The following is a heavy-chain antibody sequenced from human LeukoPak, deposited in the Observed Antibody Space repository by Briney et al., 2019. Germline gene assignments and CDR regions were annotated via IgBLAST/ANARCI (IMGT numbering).Heavy chain of an antibody. J-gene: IGHJ6*03. Sequence: GGSLRLSCAASGFTFSSYSMNWVRQAPGKGLEWVSSISSSSSSYIYYADSVKGRFTISRDNAKNSLYLQMNSLRAEDTAVYYCARDLGIWFGESMDVWGKGTTVTVSS. CDR3: ARDLGIWFGESMDV. D-gene: IGHD3-10*01. CDR1: GFTFSSYS. CDR2: ISSSSSSYI. V-gene: IGHV3-21*01.